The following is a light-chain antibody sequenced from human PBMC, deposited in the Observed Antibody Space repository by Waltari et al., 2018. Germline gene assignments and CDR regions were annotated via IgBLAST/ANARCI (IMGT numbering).Light chain of an antibody. Sequence: QSALTQPASVSGSPGQSITISCTGTSSDVGGYNYVSWYQQHPANAPNLMVYEVSNRPSGVSHPFSGSKSGNTASLTISGLQAEDEADYCCSSYTSSSTWVFGGGTKLTVL. CDR3: SSYTSSSTWV. CDR1: SSDVGGYNY. V-gene: IGLV2-14*01. J-gene: IGLJ3*02. CDR2: EVS.